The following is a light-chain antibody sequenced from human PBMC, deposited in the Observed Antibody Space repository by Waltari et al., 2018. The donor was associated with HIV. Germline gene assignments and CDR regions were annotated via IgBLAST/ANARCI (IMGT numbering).Light chain of an antibody. V-gene: IGLV2-14*01. Sequence: QSALTQPASVSGSPGQSITISCTGTTSDVGGYNYVSWYQQHPGKAPKVMIFEVSDRPSGVSNRFSVSKSGNTASLTISGLQAEDEADYYCSSFTSSSTLIFGTGTKVTVL. CDR3: SSFTSSSTLI. CDR1: TSDVGGYNY. CDR2: EVS. J-gene: IGLJ1*01.